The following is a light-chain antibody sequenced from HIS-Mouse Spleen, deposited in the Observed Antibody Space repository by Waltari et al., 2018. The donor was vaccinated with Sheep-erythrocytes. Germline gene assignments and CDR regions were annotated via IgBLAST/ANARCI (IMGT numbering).Light chain of an antibody. CDR3: CSYAGSYNHV. CDR1: SSDVGGYNY. CDR2: DVS. Sequence: QPRSVSGSPGQSVTISCTGTSSDVGGYNYVSWYQQHPGKAPKLMIYDVSKWPSGVPDRFSGSKSGNTASLTISGLQAEDEADYYCCSYAGSYNHVFATGTKVTVL. J-gene: IGLJ1*01. V-gene: IGLV2-11*01.